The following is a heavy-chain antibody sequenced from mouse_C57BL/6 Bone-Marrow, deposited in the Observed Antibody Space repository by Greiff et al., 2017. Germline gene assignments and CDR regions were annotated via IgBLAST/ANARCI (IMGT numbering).Heavy chain of an antibody. CDR3: ARRGISPHYYAMDY. Sequence: QVQLQQSGAELARPGASVKLSCKASGYTFTSYGISWVKQRTGQGLEWIGEIYPRSGNTYYNEKFKGKATLTAAKSSSTAYMELRSLTSEDSAVYFFARRGISPHYYAMDYWGQGTSVTVSS. CDR1: GYTFTSYG. D-gene: IGHD1-1*01. J-gene: IGHJ4*01. V-gene: IGHV1-81*01. CDR2: IYPRSGNT.